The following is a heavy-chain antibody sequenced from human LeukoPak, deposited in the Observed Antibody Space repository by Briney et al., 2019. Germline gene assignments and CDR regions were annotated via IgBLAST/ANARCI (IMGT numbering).Heavy chain of an antibody. V-gene: IGHV3-13*01. D-gene: IGHD6-13*01. Sequence: GGSLRLSCTASGFTFSSYDMHWVRQGTGKGLEWVSAIGTAGDTYYGGSVKGRFTISRENAKNSLYLQVNSLRAGDTAVYYCARVAAAGKGFDHWGQGTLVTVSS. J-gene: IGHJ4*02. CDR1: GFTFSSYD. CDR2: IGTAGDT. CDR3: ARVAAAGKGFDH.